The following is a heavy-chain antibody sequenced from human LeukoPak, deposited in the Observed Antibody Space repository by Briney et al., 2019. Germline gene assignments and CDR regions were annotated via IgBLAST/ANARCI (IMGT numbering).Heavy chain of an antibody. CDR2: ISAYNGNT. J-gene: IGHJ4*02. CDR1: GYTFTSYG. Sequence: ASVKVSCKASGYTFTSYGISWVRQAPGQGLEWMGWISAYNGNTNCAQKLQGRVTMTTDTSTSTAYMELRSLRSDDTAVYYCARDPIAVAGAHYFDYWGQGTLVTVSS. V-gene: IGHV1-18*01. CDR3: ARDPIAVAGAHYFDY. D-gene: IGHD6-19*01.